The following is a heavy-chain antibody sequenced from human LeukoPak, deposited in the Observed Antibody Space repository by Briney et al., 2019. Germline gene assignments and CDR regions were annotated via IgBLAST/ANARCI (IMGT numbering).Heavy chain of an antibody. Sequence: SETLSLTCAVSGASVSSSNWWSWVRQPPGKGLECIGEIYHSGSTNYNPSLKSRVTISVDKSKNQFSLKLSSVTAADTAVYYCARRRYYDSSGGFDYWGQGTLVTVSS. J-gene: IGHJ4*02. CDR1: GASVSSSNW. CDR3: ARRRYYDSSGGFDY. CDR2: IYHSGST. V-gene: IGHV4-4*02. D-gene: IGHD3-22*01.